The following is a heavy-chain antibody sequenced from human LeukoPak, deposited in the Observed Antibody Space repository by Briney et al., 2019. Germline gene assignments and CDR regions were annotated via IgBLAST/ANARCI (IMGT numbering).Heavy chain of an antibody. CDR3: ATGIAARPYYYYYMDV. V-gene: IGHV1-2*02. D-gene: IGHD6-6*01. Sequence: GASVKVSCKASGYTFTGYYMHWVRQAPGQGLEWMGWINPNSGGTNYAQKFQGRVTMTRDTSISTAYIELSRLRSDDTAVYYCATGIAARPYYYYYMDVWGKGTTVTVSS. J-gene: IGHJ6*03. CDR2: INPNSGGT. CDR1: GYTFTGYY.